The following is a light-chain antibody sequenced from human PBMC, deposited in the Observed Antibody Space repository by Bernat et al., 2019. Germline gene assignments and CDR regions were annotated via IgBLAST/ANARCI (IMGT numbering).Light chain of an antibody. Sequence: EVVLTQSPATLSLSPGERATLSCRASQSVSTSLAWYQQKPGQAPRPLIYDASNRATGIPARFSGSGSGTDFTLTISSLETEDFAVYYCQQCTTWPSLTFGGGTKVEIK. CDR2: DAS. CDR1: QSVSTS. J-gene: IGKJ4*01. V-gene: IGKV3-11*01. CDR3: QQCTTWPSLT.